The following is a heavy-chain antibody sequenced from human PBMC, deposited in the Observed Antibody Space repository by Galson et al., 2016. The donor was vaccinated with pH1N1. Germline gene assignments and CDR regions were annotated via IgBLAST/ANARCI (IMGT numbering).Heavy chain of an antibody. D-gene: IGHD4-17*01. V-gene: IGHV3-48*01. Sequence: SLRLSCAASGFTFTTYSMSWVRQAPGKGLEWVSYINNRGNIMYYADSVKGRFTISRDNSRNTLFLQMNGLRAEDTAVYYCAKDLLIPGMTPVINPDDYWGQGTLVTVSS. CDR1: GFTFTTYS. J-gene: IGHJ4*02. CDR3: AKDLLIPGMTPVINPDDY. CDR2: INNRGNIM.